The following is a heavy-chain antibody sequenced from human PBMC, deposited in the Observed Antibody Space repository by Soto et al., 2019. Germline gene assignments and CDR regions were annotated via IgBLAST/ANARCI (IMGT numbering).Heavy chain of an antibody. V-gene: IGHV3-33*01. CDR1: GFTFSSYG. Sequence: QVQLVESGGGVVQPGRSLRLSCAASGFTFSSYGMHWVRQAPGKGLEWGAVIWYDGSNKYYADSVKGRFTISRDNSKNTVYLQMNSLRAEDTAVYYCARMGVVVPAAILPYYYYGMDVWGQGTTVTVSS. CDR2: IWYDGSNK. CDR3: ARMGVVVPAAILPYYYYGMDV. J-gene: IGHJ6*02. D-gene: IGHD2-2*01.